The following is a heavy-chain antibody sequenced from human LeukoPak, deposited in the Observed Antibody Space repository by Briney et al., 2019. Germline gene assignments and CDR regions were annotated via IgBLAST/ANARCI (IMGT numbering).Heavy chain of an antibody. CDR1: GFTFSSYS. Sequence: GGSLRLSCAASGFTFSSYSMNWIRQAPGKGLEWVSYISSSGSTVYYADSVKGRFTISRDNAKNSLYLLMNSLRAEDTAVYYCARKNVGFDYWGQGTLVTVSS. J-gene: IGHJ4*02. CDR3: ARKNVGFDY. V-gene: IGHV3-48*04. CDR2: ISSSGSTV.